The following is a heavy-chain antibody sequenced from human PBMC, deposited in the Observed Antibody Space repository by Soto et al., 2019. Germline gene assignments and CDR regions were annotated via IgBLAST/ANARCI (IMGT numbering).Heavy chain of an antibody. J-gene: IGHJ4*02. CDR3: ATRLWGQRNRFDY. V-gene: IGHV1-69*13. D-gene: IGHD3-16*01. CDR2: IIPIFGTA. CDR1: GGTFSSYA. Sequence: GASVKVSCKASGGTFSSYAISWVRQAPGQGLEWMGGIIPIFGTANYAQKFQGRVTITADESTSTAYMELSSLRSEDTAVYYCATRLWGQRNRFDYWGQGTLVTVSS.